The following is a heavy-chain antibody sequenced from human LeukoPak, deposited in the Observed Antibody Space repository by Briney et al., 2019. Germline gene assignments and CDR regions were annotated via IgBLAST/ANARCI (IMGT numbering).Heavy chain of an antibody. CDR3: ATHHSTKGFDY. CDR2: IWYVGSNK. CDR1: GFTFRSYG. Sequence: GGSLRLSCAASGFTFRSYGMHWVRQAPGKGLDWVAIIWYVGSNKYYADSVKGRFIISKDNSKNTLYLQMNSLRAEDTAVYYCATHHSTKGFDYWGQGTLVTVSS. J-gene: IGHJ4*02. V-gene: IGHV3-33*01. D-gene: IGHD2-15*01.